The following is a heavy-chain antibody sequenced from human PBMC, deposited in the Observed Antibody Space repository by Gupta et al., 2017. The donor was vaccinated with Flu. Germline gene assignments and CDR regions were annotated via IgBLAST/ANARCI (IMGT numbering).Heavy chain of an antibody. CDR1: GFTLSGSA. V-gene: IGHV3-73*01. CDR3: TRHSDFWSGYFVANY. J-gene: IGHJ4*02. CDR2: IRSKANSYAT. Sequence: EGQLVESGGGVCQPGGALKLSCAASGFTLSGSAIHWVRQASGKGLEWVVSIRSKANSYATAYAASVKGRFTISRDDSKNTAYLQMNSLKAEDTAVYYCTRHSDFWSGYFVANYWGQGTLVTVSS. D-gene: IGHD3-3*01.